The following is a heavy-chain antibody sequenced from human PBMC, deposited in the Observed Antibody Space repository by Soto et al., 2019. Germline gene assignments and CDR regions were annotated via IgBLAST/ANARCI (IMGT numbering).Heavy chain of an antibody. V-gene: IGHV5-51*01. D-gene: IGHD6-13*01. Sequence: GESLKISCKGSGYSFTSYWINWVRQMPGKGLEWMGIIYPGDSDTRYSPPFQGQVTISADKSISTAYLQWRSLKASDTAMYYCARHHGSPGSYFGMDVWGQGTTVTVSS. CDR1: GYSFTSYW. CDR3: ARHHGSPGSYFGMDV. CDR2: IYPGDSDT. J-gene: IGHJ6*02.